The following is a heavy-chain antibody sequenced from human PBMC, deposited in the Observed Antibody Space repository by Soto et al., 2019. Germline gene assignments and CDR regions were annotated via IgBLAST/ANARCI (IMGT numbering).Heavy chain of an antibody. J-gene: IGHJ4*02. CDR3: AKDIGGYLVGPLHY. V-gene: IGHV3-23*01. CDR1: GFVFNNYA. CDR2: ISGNGDKT. D-gene: IGHD3-22*01. Sequence: EVHLLESGGGLAQPGRSLRLSCAASGFVFNNYAMTWVRQAPGKGLEWVSSISGNGDKTYYAESLKGRVTISRDNSENTLYLQIDSLRAEATAIYFCAKDIGGYLVGPLHYWGQGTLVTVSS.